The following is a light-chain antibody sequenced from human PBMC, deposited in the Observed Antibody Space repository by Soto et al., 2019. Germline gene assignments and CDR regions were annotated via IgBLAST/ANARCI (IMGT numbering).Light chain of an antibody. Sequence: DIQMTQSPSTLSASVGDRVTITCRASQSISSWLAWYQQKPGKAPKLLIYATYNLQRGVQSRFSGNVSGTDFTLTIESLLPDDVATYYCQQSFSSPWTFGQGTKVDIK. CDR1: QSISSW. V-gene: IGKV1-39*01. CDR3: QQSFSSPWT. CDR2: ATY. J-gene: IGKJ1*01.